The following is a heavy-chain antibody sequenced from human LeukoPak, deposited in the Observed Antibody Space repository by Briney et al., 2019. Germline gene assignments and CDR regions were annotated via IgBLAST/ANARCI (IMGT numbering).Heavy chain of an antibody. CDR3: ARELWFGELWVGY. D-gene: IGHD3-10*01. J-gene: IGHJ4*02. Sequence: ASVKVSCKASGYTFTSYAMHWVRQAPGQRLEWMGWINAGNGNTKYSQKFQGRVTITRDTSASTAYTELSSLRSEDTAVYYCARELWFGELWVGYWGQGTLVTVSS. CDR1: GYTFTSYA. CDR2: INAGNGNT. V-gene: IGHV1-3*01.